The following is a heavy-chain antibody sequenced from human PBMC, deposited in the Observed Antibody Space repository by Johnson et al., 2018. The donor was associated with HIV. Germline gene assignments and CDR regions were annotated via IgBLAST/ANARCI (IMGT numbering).Heavy chain of an antibody. CDR3: ASTRLGAFDI. CDR1: GFTFSSYA. Sequence: QVQLVESGGGVVQPGRSLRLSCAASGFTFSSYAMHWVRQAPGKGLEWVAVISYDGSNKYYADSVKGRFTISRDNSKNKLYLQMNSLRAEDTAVYYCASTRLGAFDIWGQGTMVTVSS. V-gene: IGHV3-30-3*01. CDR2: ISYDGSNK. J-gene: IGHJ3*02. D-gene: IGHD6-6*01.